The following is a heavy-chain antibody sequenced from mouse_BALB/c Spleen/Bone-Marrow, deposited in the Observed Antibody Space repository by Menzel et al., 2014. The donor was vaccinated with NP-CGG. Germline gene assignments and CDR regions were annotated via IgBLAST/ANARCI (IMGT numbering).Heavy chain of an antibody. CDR1: GYTFTSYD. CDR3: ARSGGSSGYGFAY. J-gene: IGHJ3*01. Sequence: QVQLQQSGPELVKPGALVKISCKAPGYTFTSYDINWVKQRPGQGLEWIGWIYPGDGSTKYNEKFKGEATLTADKSSSTVYTQLSSLTSENSAVYFCARSGGSSGYGFAYWGQGTLVTVSA. V-gene: IGHV1S56*01. D-gene: IGHD3-1*01. CDR2: IYPGDGST.